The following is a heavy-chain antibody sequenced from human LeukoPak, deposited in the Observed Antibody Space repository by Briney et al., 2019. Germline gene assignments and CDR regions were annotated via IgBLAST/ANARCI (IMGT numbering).Heavy chain of an antibody. J-gene: IGHJ1*01. V-gene: IGHV1-2*02. D-gene: IGHD2-2*01. Sequence: GASVEVSCKASGYTFTGYYMHWVRQAPGQGLEWMGWINPNSGGTNYAQKFQGRVTMTRDTSISTAYMELSRLRSDDTAVYYCLTLVVPAAIGYFQHWGQGTLVTVSS. CDR3: LTLVVPAAIGYFQH. CDR1: GYTFTGYY. CDR2: INPNSGGT.